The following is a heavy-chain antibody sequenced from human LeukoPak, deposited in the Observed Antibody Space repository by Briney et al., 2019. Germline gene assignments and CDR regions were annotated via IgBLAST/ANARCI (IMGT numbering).Heavy chain of an antibody. CDR1: GYTFTSYG. J-gene: IGHJ6*02. D-gene: IGHD3-10*01. V-gene: IGHV1-18*01. CDR2: ISAYNGNT. CDR3: ARVRGPNFYYYAMDV. Sequence: ASVKVSCKASGYTFTSYGISWVRQAPGQGLEWMGWISAYNGNTNYAQKFQGRVTLTSDTSISTAYMDLSRLRSDDTAVYYCARVRGPNFYYYAMDVWGQGTTVTVSS.